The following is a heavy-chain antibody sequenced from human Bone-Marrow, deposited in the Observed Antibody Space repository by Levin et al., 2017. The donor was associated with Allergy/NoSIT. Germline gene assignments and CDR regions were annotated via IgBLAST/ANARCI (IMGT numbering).Heavy chain of an antibody. CDR1: GYTFTGYY. Sequence: ASVKVSCKASGYTFTGYYMHWVRQAPGQGLEWMGRINPNSGGTNYAQKFQGRVTMTRDTSISTAYMELSRLRSDDTAVYYCARVPNYDILTGYTKDPNWYFDLWGRGTLVTVSS. D-gene: IGHD3-9*01. CDR2: INPNSGGT. V-gene: IGHV1-2*06. CDR3: ARVPNYDILTGYTKDPNWYFDL. J-gene: IGHJ2*01.